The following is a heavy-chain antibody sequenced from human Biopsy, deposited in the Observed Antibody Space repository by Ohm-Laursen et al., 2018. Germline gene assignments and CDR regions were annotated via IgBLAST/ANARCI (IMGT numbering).Heavy chain of an antibody. Sequence: SESLSLTCNVSGCDINNYYWSWIRRPAGKGLEWIGRIYPGGSTNYNPSPKSRVTMSVDTSKKQLSLRLRSVTAADTAMYYCASVVLGPTNDAFDLWGQGTMVVVSS. V-gene: IGHV4-4*07. D-gene: IGHD3-22*01. CDR2: IYPGGST. CDR3: ASVVLGPTNDAFDL. J-gene: IGHJ3*01. CDR1: GCDINNYY.